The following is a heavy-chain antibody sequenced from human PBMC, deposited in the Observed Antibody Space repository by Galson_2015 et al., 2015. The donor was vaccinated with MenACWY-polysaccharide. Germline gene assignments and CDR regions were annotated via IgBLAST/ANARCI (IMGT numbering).Heavy chain of an antibody. V-gene: IGHV3-73*01. CDR1: GFTFSGSL. CDR2: IRSKADNYAT. Sequence: RLSCAASGFTFSGSLIHWVRQASGKGLEWVARIRSKADNYATAYAASVKGRFTISRDDSKNTAYLQMNSLKTEDTAIYYCSGAYDITPLWGQGTLVTVSS. CDR3: SGAYDITPL. D-gene: IGHD3-22*01. J-gene: IGHJ4*02.